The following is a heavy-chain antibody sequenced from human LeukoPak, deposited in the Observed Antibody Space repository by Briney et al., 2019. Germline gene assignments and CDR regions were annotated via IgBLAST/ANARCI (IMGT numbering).Heavy chain of an antibody. J-gene: IGHJ5*02. Sequence: GSSVKVSCKASGGTFSSYSISWVRQAPGQGLGWMGGIIPIFRTPNYAQKFQGRVTITADDSTSTAYMDLSSLRSEDTAVYYCARGGSGSGNYYHPVSGGYWFDPWGQGTLVTVSS. CDR1: GGTFSSYS. D-gene: IGHD3-10*01. CDR3: ARGGSGSGNYYHPVSGGYWFDP. V-gene: IGHV1-69*01. CDR2: IIPIFRTP.